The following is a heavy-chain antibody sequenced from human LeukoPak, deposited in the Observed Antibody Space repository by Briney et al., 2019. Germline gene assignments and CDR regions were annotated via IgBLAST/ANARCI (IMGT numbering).Heavy chain of an antibody. J-gene: IGHJ4*02. CDR2: IHYSGST. CDR3: ARTYGDYYFDY. Sequence: PSETLSLTCTVSGGSISSYYWSWIRQPPGKGLEWIGYIHYSGSTHYNPSLKSRVTISVDTSKNQVSLKLRSVTAADTAVYYCARTYGDYYFDYWGQGTLVTVSS. D-gene: IGHD4-17*01. CDR1: GGSISSYY. V-gene: IGHV4-59*01.